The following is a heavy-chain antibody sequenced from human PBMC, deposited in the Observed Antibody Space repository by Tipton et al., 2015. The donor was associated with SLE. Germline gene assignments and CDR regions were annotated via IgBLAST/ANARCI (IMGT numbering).Heavy chain of an antibody. CDR1: GYSFTSYW. D-gene: IGHD3-22*01. Sequence: QSGAEVKKPGESLKISCKGSGYSFTSYWIAWVRQMPGKGLEWMGVIHPGDSDTRYSPSFQGQVTISADKSVSTAYLQWSSLKASDTAMYYCSRRFSDSSGYKYFFDYWGQGTQVTVSS. CDR3: SRRFSDSSGYKYFFDY. CDR2: IHPGDSDT. V-gene: IGHV5-51*01. J-gene: IGHJ4*02.